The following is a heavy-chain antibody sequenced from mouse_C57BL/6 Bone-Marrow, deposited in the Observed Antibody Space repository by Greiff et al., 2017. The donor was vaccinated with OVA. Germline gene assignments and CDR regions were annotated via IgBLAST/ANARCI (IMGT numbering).Heavy chain of an antibody. CDR3: ARSLLRYWYFDV. Sequence: QVQLQQPGAELVRPGSSVTLSCKASGYTFTSYWMHWVKQRPIQGLEWIGNIDPSDSDTPYNQKFKDKATMTVDKSSSTAYMQLSSLPSADSAVYYCARSLLRYWYFDVWGTGTTVTVSS. J-gene: IGHJ1*03. D-gene: IGHD1-2*01. CDR1: GYTFTSYW. V-gene: IGHV1-52*01. CDR2: IDPSDSDT.